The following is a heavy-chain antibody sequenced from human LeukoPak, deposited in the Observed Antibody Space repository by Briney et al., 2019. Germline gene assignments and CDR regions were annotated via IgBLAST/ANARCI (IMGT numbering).Heavy chain of an antibody. D-gene: IGHD1-26*01. J-gene: IGHJ4*02. CDR3: AKVMVVGAITVGFDY. Sequence: GGSLKLSCAASGFTFSPYGMSWVRQAPGKGLEWVSGISGSGGSTYYADSVKGRFTISRDNTKNTLYLQINSLRAEDTAIYYCAKVMVVGAITVGFDYWGQGTLVTVSS. CDR1: GFTFSPYG. V-gene: IGHV3-23*01. CDR2: ISGSGGST.